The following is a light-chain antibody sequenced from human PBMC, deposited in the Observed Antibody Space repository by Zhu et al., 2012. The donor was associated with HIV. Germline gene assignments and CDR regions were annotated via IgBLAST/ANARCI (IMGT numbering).Light chain of an antibody. CDR3: QQLYTYPLFT. Sequence: DFQLTQSPSFLSASVGDRVTITCRASEPIAKDLAWYQHEPGEAPKLLIYDASTLQSGVPSTFSGSGSGTEFTLTISSLQPEDFAIYYCQQLYTYPLFTFGPGTKVDIK. V-gene: IGKV1-9*01. J-gene: IGKJ3*01. CDR1: EPIAKD. CDR2: DAS.